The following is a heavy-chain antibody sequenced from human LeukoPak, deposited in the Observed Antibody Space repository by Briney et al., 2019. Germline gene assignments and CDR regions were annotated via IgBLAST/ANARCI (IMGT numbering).Heavy chain of an antibody. CDR1: GFTFSSYA. V-gene: IGHV3-30*04. D-gene: IGHD3-10*01. CDR3: ARDQASGSYFLDYYGMDV. CDR2: ISYDGSNK. Sequence: GRSLRLSCAAPGFTFSSYAMHWVRQAPGKGLEWVAVISYDGSNKYYVDSVKGRFTISRDNSKNTLYLQMNSLRAEDTAVYYCARDQASGSYFLDYYGMDVWGKGTTVTVSS. J-gene: IGHJ6*04.